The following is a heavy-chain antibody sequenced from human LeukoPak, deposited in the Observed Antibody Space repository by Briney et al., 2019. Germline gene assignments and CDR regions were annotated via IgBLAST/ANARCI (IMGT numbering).Heavy chain of an antibody. J-gene: IGHJ6*03. CDR1: GYTFTSYG. Sequence: RASVKVSCKASGYTFTSYGISWVRQAPGQGLEWMGWIDPYNDITDYAQTFKGRVTMTTDTSTSTAYMELRSLRSDDTAVYYCARLFGELLLPSDHFYYMDVWGKGTAVTVSS. CDR3: ARLFGELLLPSDHFYYMDV. D-gene: IGHD3-22*01. CDR2: IDPYNDIT. V-gene: IGHV1-18*01.